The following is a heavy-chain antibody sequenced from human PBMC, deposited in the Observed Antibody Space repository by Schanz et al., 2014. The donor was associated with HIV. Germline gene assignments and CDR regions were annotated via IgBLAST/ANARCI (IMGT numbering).Heavy chain of an antibody. V-gene: IGHV4-31*01. J-gene: IGHJ4*02. CDR1: GGSISSGGYY. Sequence: QVQLQESGPGLVKPSQTLSLTCTVSGGSISSGGYYWSWIRQHPGKGLEWIGYIYYSGSAYYNPSLKSPVPISVDPSKNQFSLKPGSVAAADPAVYYCATLRIVLVPGEPPPPHFDFWGQGTLVTVSS. CDR2: IYYSGSA. CDR3: ATLRIVLVPGEPPPPHFDF. D-gene: IGHD2-8*02.